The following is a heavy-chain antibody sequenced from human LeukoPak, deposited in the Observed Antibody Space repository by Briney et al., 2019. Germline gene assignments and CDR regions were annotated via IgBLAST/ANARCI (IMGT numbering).Heavy chain of an antibody. CDR2: VYSGGST. V-gene: IGHV3-53*01. CDR1: GFSLSSSY. CDR3: ARIVVPHVLDM. D-gene: IGHD2-21*01. Sequence: GGSLRLSCAASGFSLSSSYMSWVRQAPGKGLEWVSVVYSGGSTYYSDSVKGRFTISRDNSKNALYLQMNSLRAEDRAVYYCARIVVPHVLDMWGQGTMVSVSS. J-gene: IGHJ3*02.